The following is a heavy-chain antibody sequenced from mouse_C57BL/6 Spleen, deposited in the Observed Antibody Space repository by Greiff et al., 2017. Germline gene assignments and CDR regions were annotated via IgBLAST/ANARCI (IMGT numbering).Heavy chain of an antibody. V-gene: IGHV3-6*01. CDR2: ISYDGSN. D-gene: IGHD1-1*01. J-gene: IGHJ1*03. CDR1: GYSITSGYY. CDR3: ASRYYGSSYWYFDV. Sequence: DVQLQESGPGLVKPSQSLSLTCSVTGYSITSGYYWNWIRQFPGNKLEWMGYISYDGSNNYNPTLKNRISITRDTSKNQFFLKLNSVTTEDTATYYYASRYYGSSYWYFDVWGTGTTVTVSS.